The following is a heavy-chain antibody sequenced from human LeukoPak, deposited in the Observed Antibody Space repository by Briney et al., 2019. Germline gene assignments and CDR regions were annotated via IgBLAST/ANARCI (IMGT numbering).Heavy chain of an antibody. V-gene: IGHV1-18*01. CDR1: GYTFTIYG. D-gene: IGHD4-11*01. Sequence: GASVNVSCKASGYTFTIYGISWVRQAPGQGLEWMGWISAYNGNTNYAQKLQGRVTMTTDTSTSTAYMELRSLRSDDTAVYYCAREDMTTLNLDYWGQGTLVTVSS. CDR3: AREDMTTLNLDY. J-gene: IGHJ4*02. CDR2: ISAYNGNT.